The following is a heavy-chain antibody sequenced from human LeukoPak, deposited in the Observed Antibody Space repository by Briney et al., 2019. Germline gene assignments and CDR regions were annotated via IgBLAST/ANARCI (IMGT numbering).Heavy chain of an antibody. Sequence: SETLSLTCTVSGGSISSSSYYWGWIRQPPGKGLEWIGSIYYSGSTYYNPSLKSRVTISVDTSKNQFSLRLSSVTAADTAVYHCARMTGLYSSSWYNWFDPWGQGTLVTVSS. V-gene: IGHV4-39*01. CDR2: IYYSGST. D-gene: IGHD6-13*01. CDR3: ARMTGLYSSSWYNWFDP. J-gene: IGHJ5*02. CDR1: GGSISSSSYY.